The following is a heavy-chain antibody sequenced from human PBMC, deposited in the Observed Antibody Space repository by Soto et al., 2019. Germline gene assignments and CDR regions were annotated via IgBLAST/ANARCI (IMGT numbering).Heavy chain of an antibody. CDR3: AKDGGVGLIAFDS. J-gene: IGHJ4*02. CDR2: ISGSSDRT. Sequence: HPVGSLRLSCAASGFTFSSYAMSWVRQAPGKGLEWVSSISGSSDRTYYADSVKGRFTISRDNSKNTLYLQMNSLRAEDTAVYYCAKDGGVGLIAFDSWGQGTLVTVSS. D-gene: IGHD3-16*01. CDR1: GFTFSSYA. V-gene: IGHV3-23*01.